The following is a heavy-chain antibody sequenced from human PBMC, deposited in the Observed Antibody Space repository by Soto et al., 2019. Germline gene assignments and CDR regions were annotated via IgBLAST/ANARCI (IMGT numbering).Heavy chain of an antibody. J-gene: IGHJ5*02. CDR1: GYTFTGYY. CDR3: ARDTRRKAAGNWFDP. V-gene: IGHV1-2*02. Sequence: ASVKVSCKASGYTFTGYYMHWVRQAPGQGLEWMGWINPNSGGTNYAQKFQGGVTMTRDASISTAYMELSRLRSDDTAVYYCARDTRRKAAGNWFDPWGQGTLVTV. CDR2: INPNSGGT. D-gene: IGHD6-13*01.